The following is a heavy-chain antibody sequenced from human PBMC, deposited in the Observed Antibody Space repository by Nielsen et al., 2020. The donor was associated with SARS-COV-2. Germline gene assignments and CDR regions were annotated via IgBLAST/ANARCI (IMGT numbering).Heavy chain of an antibody. V-gene: IGHV3-23*01. CDR1: GFTFSSYA. CDR2: ISGSTGRT. Sequence: GGSLRLSCAASGFTFSSYAMSWVRQAPGKGLEWVSAISGSTGRTHYADSVKGRFTISRDNAKNSLYLQMNSLRAEDTALYYCATYSGYDWGGDYWGQGTLVTVSS. J-gene: IGHJ4*02. CDR3: ATYSGYDWGGDY. D-gene: IGHD5-12*01.